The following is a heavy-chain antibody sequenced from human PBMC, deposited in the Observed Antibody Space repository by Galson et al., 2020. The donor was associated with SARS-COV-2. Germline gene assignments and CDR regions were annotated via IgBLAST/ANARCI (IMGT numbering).Heavy chain of an antibody. D-gene: IGHD6-19*01. Sequence: ASVNVSCKASGYTFSNYGINWVRQAPGQELDWMGWISAYKGDTNYAQKLQDRVTMTRDISTTTAYMELSSLRSDDTAIYYCTREGRDVGSGWYSDYWGQGTLVTVSS. V-gene: IGHV1-18*04. J-gene: IGHJ4*02. CDR2: ISAYKGDT. CDR3: TREGRDVGSGWYSDY. CDR1: GYTFSNYG.